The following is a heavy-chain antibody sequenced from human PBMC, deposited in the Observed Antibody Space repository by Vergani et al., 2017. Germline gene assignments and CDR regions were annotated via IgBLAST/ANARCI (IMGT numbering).Heavy chain of an antibody. CDR3: GGVADFYGLGSRLLDL. J-gene: IGHJ5*02. Sequence: QVRLQESGPGLVKPSETLSLTCSVSGGSMSGYYWSWIRQPPGKELEWIGCMYHSGSTNYNPSLETRVTISGDTSKNQFSLKLNSVTAADTAVYYCGGVADFYGLGSRLLDLWGQGILVTVSS. CDR1: GGSMSGYY. V-gene: IGHV4-59*01. CDR2: MYHSGST. D-gene: IGHD3-10*01.